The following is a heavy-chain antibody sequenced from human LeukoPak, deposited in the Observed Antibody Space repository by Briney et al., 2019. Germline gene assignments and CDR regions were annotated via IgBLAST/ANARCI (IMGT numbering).Heavy chain of an antibody. Sequence: QPGRSLRLSCAASGFTFSSYGMHWVRQAPGRGLEWVAVIWYDGSNKYYADSVKGRFTISRDNSKNTLYLQMNSLRAEDTAVYYCAIVLSQLGIAAAHDYYYGMDVWGQGTTVTVSS. CDR1: GFTFSSYG. D-gene: IGHD6-13*01. CDR3: AIVLSQLGIAAAHDYYYGMDV. J-gene: IGHJ6*02. CDR2: IWYDGSNK. V-gene: IGHV3-33*01.